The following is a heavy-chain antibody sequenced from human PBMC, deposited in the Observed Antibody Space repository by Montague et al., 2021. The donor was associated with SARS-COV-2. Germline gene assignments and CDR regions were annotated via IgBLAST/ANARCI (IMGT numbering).Heavy chain of an antibody. CDR1: GFIFSSYE. J-gene: IGHJ6*02. D-gene: IGHD3-22*01. Sequence: SLRLSCAASGFIFSSYEMNCVRQAPGKGLEWISYISSSGGGSTKHYTDSVKGRFTISRNNAKNSLYLQMNSLRVEDTAIYYCARDRDWDDRCGMDVWGQGTTVTVSS. CDR2: ISSSGGGSTK. V-gene: IGHV3-48*03. CDR3: ARDRDWDDRCGMDV.